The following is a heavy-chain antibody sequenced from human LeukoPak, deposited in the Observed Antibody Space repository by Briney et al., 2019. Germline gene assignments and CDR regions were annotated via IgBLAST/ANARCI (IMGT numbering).Heavy chain of an antibody. Sequence: PGGSLRLSCAASGFTFSDYYMSWIRQAPGKGLEWVSYISSSGSTIYYADSVKGRFTISRDNAKNSLYLQMNSLRAEGTAVYYCARTGVYYDSEFTVVSYWGQGTLVTVSS. CDR2: ISSSGSTI. V-gene: IGHV3-11*01. J-gene: IGHJ4*02. CDR3: ARTGVYYDSEFTVVSY. CDR1: GFTFSDYY. D-gene: IGHD3-22*01.